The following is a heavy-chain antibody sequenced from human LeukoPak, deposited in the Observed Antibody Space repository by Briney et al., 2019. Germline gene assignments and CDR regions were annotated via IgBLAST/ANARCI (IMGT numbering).Heavy chain of an antibody. CDR1: EFTFSSYA. CDR3: AKARGRDGYKDELDY. V-gene: IGHV3-23*01. D-gene: IGHD5-24*01. Sequence: GGSLRLSCAASEFTFSSYAMSWVRQAPGKGLEWVSVISGSGGSTNYADSVKGRFTISRDNSKNTLYLQMNSLRAEDTAVYYCAKARGRDGYKDELDYWGQGTLVTVSS. J-gene: IGHJ4*02. CDR2: ISGSGGST.